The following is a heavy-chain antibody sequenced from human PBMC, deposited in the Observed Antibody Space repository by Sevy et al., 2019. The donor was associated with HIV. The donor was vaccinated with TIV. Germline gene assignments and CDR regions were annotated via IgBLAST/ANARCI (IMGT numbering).Heavy chain of an antibody. V-gene: IGHV3-15*01. Sequence: GGSLRLSCAASGFTFSSAWMSWVRQAPGKGLEWVGRIKSEIDGGAIDYAAPVKGRFSISREDSKNTVYLQMKSLKTEGTAVXYCITDPEYRGYDEEVINYYYYGMDVWGQGTTVTVSS. CDR1: GFTFSSAW. D-gene: IGHD5-12*01. CDR2: IKSEIDGGAI. J-gene: IGHJ6*02. CDR3: ITDPEYRGYDEEVINYYYYGMDV.